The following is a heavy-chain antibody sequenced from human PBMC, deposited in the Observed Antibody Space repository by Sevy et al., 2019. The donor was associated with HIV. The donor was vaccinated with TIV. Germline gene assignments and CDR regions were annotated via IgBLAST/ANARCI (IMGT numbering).Heavy chain of an antibody. J-gene: IGHJ6*03. CDR3: ARDSRRVATYYYYYMDV. CDR2: IYTSGST. V-gene: IGHV4-4*07. D-gene: IGHD5-12*01. CDR1: GGSISSYY. Sequence: SETLSLTCTVSGGSISSYYWSWIRQPAGKGLEWIGRIYTSGSTNYTPSLKSRVTMSVDTSKNQFSLKLSSVTAADTAVYYCARDSRRVATYYYYYMDVWGKGTTVTVSS.